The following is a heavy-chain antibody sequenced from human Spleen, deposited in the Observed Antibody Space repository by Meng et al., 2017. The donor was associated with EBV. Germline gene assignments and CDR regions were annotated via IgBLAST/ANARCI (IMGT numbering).Heavy chain of an antibody. J-gene: IGHJ4*02. D-gene: IGHD3-22*01. CDR2: IHHSGTT. V-gene: IGHV4-4*02. Sequence: VTPSGTCSXXCAVSGSSXXXSDGWTWVRQAPGKGLEWIGEIHHSGTTNYNPSLESRVTISIDKSDNQFSLKLTSVTAADTAVYYCARGLGGHYPTMEYWGQGTLXTVSS. CDR1: GSSXXXSDG. CDR3: ARGLGGHYPTMEY.